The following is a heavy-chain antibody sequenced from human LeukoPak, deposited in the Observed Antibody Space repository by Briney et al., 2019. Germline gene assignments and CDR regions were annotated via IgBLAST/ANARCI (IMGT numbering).Heavy chain of an antibody. CDR3: ARGDITMIAWGLLDY. CDR1: GGTFSSYA. V-gene: IGHV1-3*01. CDR2: INAGNGNT. D-gene: IGHD3-22*01. Sequence: GASVKVSCKASGGTFSSYAISWVRQAPGQGLEWMGWINAGNGNTKYSQKFQGRVTITRDTSASTAYMELSSLRSEDTAVYYCARGDITMIAWGLLDYWGQGTLVTVSS. J-gene: IGHJ4*02.